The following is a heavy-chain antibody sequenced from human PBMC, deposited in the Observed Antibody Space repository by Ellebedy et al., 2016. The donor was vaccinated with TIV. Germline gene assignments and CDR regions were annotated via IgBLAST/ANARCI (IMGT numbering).Heavy chain of an antibody. J-gene: IGHJ3*02. CDR1: GGSFSDYY. V-gene: IGHV4-34*01. D-gene: IGHD3-22*01. CDR3: ARGREDGSKMILVTFTTFDALDI. CDR2: INHRGST. Sequence: MPSETLSLTCAVYGGSFSDYYWNWIRQSPGTGLEWTGEINHRGSTTCNPSLKSRVTMSVDTAKNHFSLKLSSVTAADTAVYYCARGREDGSKMILVTFTTFDALDIWGQGTTVSVSS.